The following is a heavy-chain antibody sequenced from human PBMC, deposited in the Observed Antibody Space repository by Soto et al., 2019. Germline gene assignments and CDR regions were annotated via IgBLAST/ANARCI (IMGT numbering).Heavy chain of an antibody. CDR1: GFTFSSYD. V-gene: IGHV3-13*01. CDR3: ARDLVVVAANTYYYYGMDV. CDR2: IGTAGDT. D-gene: IGHD2-15*01. Sequence: EVQLVESGGGLVQPGGSLRLSCAASGFTFSSYDMHWVRQATGKGLEWVSAIGTAGDTYYPGSVKGRFTISRENAKNSLYLQMNSLRAEDTAVYYCARDLVVVAANTYYYYGMDVCGQGTTVTVSS. J-gene: IGHJ6*02.